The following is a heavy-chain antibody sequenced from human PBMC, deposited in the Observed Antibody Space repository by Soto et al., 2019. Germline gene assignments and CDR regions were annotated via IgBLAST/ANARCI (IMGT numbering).Heavy chain of an antibody. CDR1: GGTFSSYA. Sequence: SVKVSCKASGGTFSSYAISWVRQAPGQGLEWMGGIIPIFGTANYAQKFQGRVTITADESTSTAYMELSSLRSEDTAVYYCAGELRTKLVSEYFQHWGQGTLVTVSS. CDR2: IIPIFGTA. V-gene: IGHV1-69*13. D-gene: IGHD1-26*01. CDR3: AGELRTKLVSEYFQH. J-gene: IGHJ1*01.